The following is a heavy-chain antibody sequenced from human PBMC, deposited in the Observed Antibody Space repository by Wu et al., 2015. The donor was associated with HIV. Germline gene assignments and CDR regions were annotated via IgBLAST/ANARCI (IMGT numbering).Heavy chain of an antibody. CDR2: INPNSGGT. D-gene: IGHD3-10*01. J-gene: IGHJ5*02. Sequence: QVQLVQSGAEVKKPGASVKVSCKASGYTFTGYYMHWVRQAPGQGLEWMGWINPNSGGTNYAQKFQGRVTMTRDTSISTAYMELSRLRSDDTAVYYCAREGDITMVRGAESNWFDPWGQGTLVTVSS. CDR1: GYTFTGYY. V-gene: IGHV1-2*02. CDR3: AREGDITMVRGAESNWFDP.